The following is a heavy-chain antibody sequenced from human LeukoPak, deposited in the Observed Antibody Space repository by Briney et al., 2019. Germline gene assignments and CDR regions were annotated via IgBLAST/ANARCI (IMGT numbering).Heavy chain of an antibody. Sequence: GGSLRLSCAASGFTFSNFPMTWVRQAPGKGLEAFSSISGSGGDTYYKDSVKGRFTISRDNSKNTLYLQMNSLRAEDTAVYSCTRTRGCSSTSCYADYWGQGTLVTVSS. CDR3: TRTRGCSSTSCYADY. J-gene: IGHJ4*02. CDR2: ISGSGGDT. D-gene: IGHD2-2*01. CDR1: GFTFSNFP. V-gene: IGHV3-23*01.